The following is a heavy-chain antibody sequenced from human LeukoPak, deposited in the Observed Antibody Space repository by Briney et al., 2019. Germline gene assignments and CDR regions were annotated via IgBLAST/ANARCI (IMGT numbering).Heavy chain of an antibody. V-gene: IGHV3-7*01. CDR1: GFTFSRYW. CDR3: ARDDYCDSSGYYYYYYGMDV. Sequence: GGSLRLSCAASGFTFSRYWMSWVRQASGKGLEWVANIKQDGSEKYYVDSVKGRFTISRDNAKNSLYLQMNSLRAEDTAVYYCARDDYCDSSGYYYYYYGMDVWGQGTTVTVSS. D-gene: IGHD3-22*01. J-gene: IGHJ6*02. CDR2: IKQDGSEK.